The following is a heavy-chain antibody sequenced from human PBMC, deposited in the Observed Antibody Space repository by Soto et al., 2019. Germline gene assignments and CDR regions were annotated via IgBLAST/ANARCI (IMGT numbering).Heavy chain of an antibody. J-gene: IGHJ4*02. CDR3: ARGPSDIAVAGNFDY. V-gene: IGHV4-34*01. Sequence: QVQLQQWGAGLLKPSETLSLTCAVYGGSFSGYYWSWIRQPPGKGLEWIGEINHSGSTNYNPSLKSRVTISVDTSKNQFSLKLSSVTAADTAVYYCARGPSDIAVAGNFDYWGQGTLVTVSS. CDR1: GGSFSGYY. CDR2: INHSGST. D-gene: IGHD6-19*01.